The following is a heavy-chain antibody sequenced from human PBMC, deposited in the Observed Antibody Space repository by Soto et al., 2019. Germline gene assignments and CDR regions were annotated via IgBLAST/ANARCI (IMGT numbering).Heavy chain of an antibody. J-gene: IGHJ4*02. CDR3: ARRTFRDPPGDYFDY. V-gene: IGHV4-59*08. CDR1: GGSISTYY. D-gene: IGHD4-17*01. Sequence: SETLSLTCTVSGGSISTYYWSWIRQPPGKGLEWIGYIYYTGDTNYNPSLKSRVTISVDTSKTQFSLKLSSVTAADTALYYCARRTFRDPPGDYFDYWGQGRLVTVSS. CDR2: IYYTGDT.